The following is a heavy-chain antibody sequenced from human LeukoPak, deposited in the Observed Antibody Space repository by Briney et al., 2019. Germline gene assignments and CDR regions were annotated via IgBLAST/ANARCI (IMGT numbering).Heavy chain of an antibody. Sequence: SETLSLTCAVSGGSITSGNWWSWVRQPPGKGLEWIGEIYHSGSTNYNLSLKSRVTISVDKSKNQFSLILNSVTAADTAVYYCARGVPAAGSIRFDPWGQGTLVTVSS. CDR2: IYHSGST. CDR1: GGSITSGNW. CDR3: ARGVPAAGSIRFDP. V-gene: IGHV4-4*02. J-gene: IGHJ5*02. D-gene: IGHD6-13*01.